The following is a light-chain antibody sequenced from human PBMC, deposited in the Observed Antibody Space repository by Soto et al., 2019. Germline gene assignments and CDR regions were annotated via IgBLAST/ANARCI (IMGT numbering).Light chain of an antibody. CDR1: QGISSY. V-gene: IGKV1-9*01. CDR2: AAS. CDR3: QQLNSYPFIT. Sequence: IQLTQSPSSLSASVGDRVTITCRASQGISSYLAWYQQKPGKAPKLLIYAASTLQSGVPSRFSGSGSGTDFTLTISSLQLDDFATYYCQQLNSYPFITFGQGTRLEIK. J-gene: IGKJ5*01.